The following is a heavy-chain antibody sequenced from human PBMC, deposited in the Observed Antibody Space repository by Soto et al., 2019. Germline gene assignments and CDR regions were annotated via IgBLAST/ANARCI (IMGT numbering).Heavy chain of an antibody. V-gene: IGHV3-48*01. CDR2: ITTSSDAT. D-gene: IGHD3-22*01. CDR1: GFTFNNCN. CDR3: SRGSRFYDSSGQILAEAFDL. J-gene: IGHJ3*01. Sequence: GGSLRLSCVVSGFTFNNCNMNWVRQAPGKGLEWLSYITTSSDATYYADSVKGRFTISRDNSKNTLFLQVNSLRAEDMAVYYCSRGSRFYDSSGQILAEAFDLWGQGTMVTVSS.